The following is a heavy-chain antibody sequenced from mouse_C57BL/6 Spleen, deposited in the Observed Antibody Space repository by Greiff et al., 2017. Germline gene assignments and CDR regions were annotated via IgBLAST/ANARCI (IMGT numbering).Heavy chain of an antibody. D-gene: IGHD1-1*01. CDR3: ANYYGSSHWYFDV. V-gene: IGHV1-53*01. J-gene: IGHJ1*03. CDR2: INPSNGGT. Sequence: QVQLLQPGTELVKPGASVKLSCKASGYTFTSYWMHWVKQRPGQGLEWIGNINPSNGGTNYNEKFKSKATLTGDKSSSTAYMQLSSLTSEDSAVYYCANYYGSSHWYFDVWGTGTTLTVSS. CDR1: GYTFTSYW.